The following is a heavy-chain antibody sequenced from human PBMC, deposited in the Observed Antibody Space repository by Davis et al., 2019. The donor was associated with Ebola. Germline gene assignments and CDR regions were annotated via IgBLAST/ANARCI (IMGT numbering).Heavy chain of an antibody. CDR3: ARRVYSRSGFDS. CDR2: LNPNSGNT. Sequence: AASVKVSCKTSGYTFTNYDINWVRQATGQGLEWMGWLNPNSGNTDSTHKFRGRLTMTKNISIGTAYMELSTLTSEDTAVYYCARRVYSRSGFDSWGQGTLVTVSS. J-gene: IGHJ4*02. CDR1: GYTFTNYD. D-gene: IGHD2-8*01. V-gene: IGHV1-8*01.